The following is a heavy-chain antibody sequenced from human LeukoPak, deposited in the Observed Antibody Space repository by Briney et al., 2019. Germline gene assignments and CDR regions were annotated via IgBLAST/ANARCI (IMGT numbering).Heavy chain of an antibody. CDR2: IYPGDSDT. V-gene: IGHV5-51*01. Sequence: GESLKISCKGAGYSFISYWIAWVRQMPGKGLEWMGIIYPGDSDTRYSPSFQGLVTISADKSLNTAYLQWSSLKASDTAIYYCARHSSPGSISYFDYWGQGTLVTVSS. CDR3: ARHSSPGSISYFDY. J-gene: IGHJ4*02. CDR1: GYSFISYW. D-gene: IGHD2-21*01.